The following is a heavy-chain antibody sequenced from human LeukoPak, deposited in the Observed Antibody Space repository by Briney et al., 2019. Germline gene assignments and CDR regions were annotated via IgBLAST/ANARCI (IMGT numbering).Heavy chain of an antibody. CDR2: IYYSGST. CDR3: ARDRYCFSPTCYDNVAARPGLPDY. V-gene: IGHV4-31*03. J-gene: IGHJ4*02. CDR1: GGSISSGGYY. D-gene: IGHD2-2*01. Sequence: PSETLSLTCTVSGGSISSGGYYWSWIRQHPGKGLEWIGYIYYSGSTYYNPSLKSRVTISVDTSKNQFSLKLSSVTAADTAVYYCARDRYCFSPTCYDNVAARPGLPDYWGQGTLVTVSS.